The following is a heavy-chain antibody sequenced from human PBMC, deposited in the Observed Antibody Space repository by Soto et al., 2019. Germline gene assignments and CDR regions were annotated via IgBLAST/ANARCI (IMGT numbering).Heavy chain of an antibody. CDR3: ARGSVASPQTYYYDSSGYREEN. V-gene: IGHV4-34*01. Sequence: SETLSLTCAVYGGSFSGYYWSWIRQPPGKGLEWIGEINHSGSTNYNPSLKSRVTISVDTSKNQFSLKLSSVTAADTAVYYCARGSVASPQTYYYDSSGYREENWGQGTLVTVSS. CDR2: INHSGST. J-gene: IGHJ4*02. D-gene: IGHD3-22*01. CDR1: GGSFSGYY.